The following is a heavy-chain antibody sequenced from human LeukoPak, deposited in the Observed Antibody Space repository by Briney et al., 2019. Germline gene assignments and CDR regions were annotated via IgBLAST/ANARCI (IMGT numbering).Heavy chain of an antibody. J-gene: IGHJ4*02. V-gene: IGHV3-23*01. Sequence: GGSLRLSCAASGFTFSSYAMSWVRQAPGKGLEWVSAISGSGGSTYYADSVKGRFTISRDNSKNTLYLQMNSLRAEDTAVYYCAKYPFGPDWLSYFDYWGQGTLVTVSS. D-gene: IGHD3-9*01. CDR3: AKYPFGPDWLSYFDY. CDR1: GFTFSSYA. CDR2: ISGSGGST.